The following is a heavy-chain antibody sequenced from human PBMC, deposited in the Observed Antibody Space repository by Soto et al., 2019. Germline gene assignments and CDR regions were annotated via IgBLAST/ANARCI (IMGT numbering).Heavy chain of an antibody. Sequence: QVQLVQSGAEVKKPGSSVKVSCKASGGTFSIYTISWVRQAPGQGLEWMGGSANSAQKFQGRLTVTADESTSTVYLELHSLTSGDPAVSYCAREGPPDIPCFDPWGQGTLV. CDR2: SA. V-gene: IGHV1-69*01. CDR1: GGTFSIYT. J-gene: IGHJ5*02. D-gene: IGHD3-9*01. CDR3: AREGPPDIPCFDP.